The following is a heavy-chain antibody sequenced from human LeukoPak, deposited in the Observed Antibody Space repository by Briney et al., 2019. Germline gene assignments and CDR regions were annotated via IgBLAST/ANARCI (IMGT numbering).Heavy chain of an antibody. CDR2: ISGSGSST. CDR1: GFTFSSYA. J-gene: IGHJ4*02. V-gene: IGHV3-23*01. D-gene: IGHD3-3*01. Sequence: PGGSLRLSCAASGFTFSSYAMNWVRQAPGKALEWVSFISGSGSSTHYADSVKGRFTISRDNSNNTLYLQINSLRADDTAAYYCAKGAQYDFWSGYTLEYFDVWGKGTLVTVSS. CDR3: AKGAQYDFWSGYTLEYFDV.